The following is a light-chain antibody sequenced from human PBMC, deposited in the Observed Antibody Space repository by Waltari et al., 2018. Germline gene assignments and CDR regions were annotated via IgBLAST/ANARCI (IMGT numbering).Light chain of an antibody. V-gene: IGKV3-20*01. CDR2: GAS. CDR3: QDYGRLPVT. CDR1: QSVGRT. J-gene: IGKJ1*01. Sequence: IVLTQSPGTLSLSPGERATLSCRASQSVGRTLAWYQKRPGQAPRLLIYGASTRATAIPDRFSGSGSGTDFSLTISRLEPEDFAVYYCQDYGRLPVTFGQGTTVEIK.